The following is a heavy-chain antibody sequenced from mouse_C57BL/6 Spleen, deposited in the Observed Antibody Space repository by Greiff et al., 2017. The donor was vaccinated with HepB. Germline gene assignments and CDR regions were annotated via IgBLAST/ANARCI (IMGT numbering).Heavy chain of an antibody. CDR2: IYPGNSDT. CDR3: TRGDYSNYYFDY. D-gene: IGHD2-5*01. Sequence: VQLQQSGTVLARPGASVKMSCKTSGYTFTSYWMHWVKQRPGQGLEWIGAIYPGNSDTSYNQKFKGKAKLTAVTSASTAYMELSSLTNEDSAVYYCTRGDYSNYYFDYWGQGTTLTVSS. CDR1: GYTFTSYW. V-gene: IGHV1-5*01. J-gene: IGHJ2*01.